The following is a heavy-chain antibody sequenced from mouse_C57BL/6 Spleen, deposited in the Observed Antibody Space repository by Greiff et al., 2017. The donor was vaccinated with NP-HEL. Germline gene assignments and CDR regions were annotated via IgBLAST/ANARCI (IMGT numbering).Heavy chain of an antibody. J-gene: IGHJ4*01. CDR1: GYAFTNYL. Sequence: QVQLQQSGAELVRPGTSVKVSCKASGYAFTNYLIEWVKQRPGQGLEWIGVINPGSGGTNYNEKFKGKATLTADKSSSTAYMQLSSLTSEDSAVYFCARTLTGTYWGQGTSVTVSS. V-gene: IGHV1-54*01. CDR2: INPGSGGT. CDR3: ARTLTGTY. D-gene: IGHD4-1*01.